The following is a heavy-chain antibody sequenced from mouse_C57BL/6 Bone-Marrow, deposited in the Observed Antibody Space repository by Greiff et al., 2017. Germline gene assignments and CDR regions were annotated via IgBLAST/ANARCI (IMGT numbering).Heavy chain of an antibody. CDR2: IRSKSNNYAT. CDR1: GFSFNTYA. CDR3: VSPIIPVNLLLRPYYAMDY. Sequence: EVKLVESGGGLVQPKGSLKLSCAASGFSFNTYAVNWVRQAPGKGLEWVARIRSKSNNYATYYADSVKDRFTISRDDSESMLYLQMNNLKTEDTAMYYCVSPIIPVNLLLRPYYAMDYWGQGTSVTVSS. J-gene: IGHJ4*01. D-gene: IGHD1-1*01. V-gene: IGHV10-1*01.